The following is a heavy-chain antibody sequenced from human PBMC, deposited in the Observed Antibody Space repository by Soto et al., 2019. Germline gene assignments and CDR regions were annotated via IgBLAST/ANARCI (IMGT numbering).Heavy chain of an antibody. V-gene: IGHV3-74*01. CDR1: GFTFSNYW. J-gene: IGHJ4*02. CDR2: VNSDASIK. D-gene: IGHD2-21*02. Sequence: VQLVASGGDLVQPGGSLRLSCAASGFTFSNYWMHWVRQGPGKGLVWVSRVNSDASIKSYADSVKGRFTISRDNAKNTLYLQMSSLRFEDTALYYCVCFECGRTAVVTAMEANGYWGQGTLVTVSS. CDR3: VCFECGRTAVVTAMEANGY.